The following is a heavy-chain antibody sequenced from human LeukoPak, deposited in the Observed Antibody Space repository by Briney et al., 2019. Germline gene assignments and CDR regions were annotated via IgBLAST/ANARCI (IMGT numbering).Heavy chain of an antibody. V-gene: IGHV3-30*03. J-gene: IGHJ3*02. CDR3: ARDRSGIYDAFDI. CDR2: ISYDGSNK. CDR1: GFTFSSYS. Sequence: GGSLRLSCAASGFTFSSYSIHWVRQAPGKGLEWVAVISYDGSNKYYADSVKGRFTISRDNSKNTLYLQMNSLRVEDTAVYYCARDRSGIYDAFDIWGQGTMVTVSS. D-gene: IGHD1-14*01.